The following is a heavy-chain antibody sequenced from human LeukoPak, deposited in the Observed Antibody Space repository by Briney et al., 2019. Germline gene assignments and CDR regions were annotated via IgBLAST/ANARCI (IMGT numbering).Heavy chain of an antibody. Sequence: PGGSLRLSCVASGFTFSIYTMTCVRQAPEKGLEWVSSISGSGDATYFADSVRGRFTLSRDNSRNTLFLQMDSLRVDDTAVYYCASAEGGHWGQGTLVTVSS. CDR2: ISGSGDAT. J-gene: IGHJ4*02. V-gene: IGHV3-23*01. CDR1: GFTFSIYT. D-gene: IGHD2-15*01. CDR3: ASAEGGH.